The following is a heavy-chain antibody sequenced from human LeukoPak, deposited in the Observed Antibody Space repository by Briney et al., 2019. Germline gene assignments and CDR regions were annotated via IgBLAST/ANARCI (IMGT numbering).Heavy chain of an antibody. CDR3: ARVLIAVAGYDY. V-gene: IGHV4-59*01. J-gene: IGHJ4*02. CDR1: GGSISSYY. CDR2: IYYGGNT. Sequence: ETLSPTCTVSGGSISSYYWTWIRQPPGQGLEWIGYIYYGGNTNYNPSLKTRVTISVDTSKDQFSLRLTSVSAADTATYYCARVLIAVAGYDYWGQGTQVTVSS. D-gene: IGHD6-19*01.